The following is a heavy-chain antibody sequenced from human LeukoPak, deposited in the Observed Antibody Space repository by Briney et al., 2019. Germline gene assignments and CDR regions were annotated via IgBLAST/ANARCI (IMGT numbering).Heavy chain of an antibody. CDR2: INPNSGGT. D-gene: IGHD2-15*01. J-gene: IGHJ3*02. CDR3: AREEGIVVVVARSSAFDI. V-gene: IGHV1-2*02. Sequence: ASVKVSCKAAGYTFTGYFMHWVRQAPGQGLEWMGWINPNSGGTNYAQKFQGRVTLTRDTSISTAYMELSRLRSDDTAVYYCAREEGIVVVVARSSAFDIWGQGTMVTVSS. CDR1: GYTFTGYF.